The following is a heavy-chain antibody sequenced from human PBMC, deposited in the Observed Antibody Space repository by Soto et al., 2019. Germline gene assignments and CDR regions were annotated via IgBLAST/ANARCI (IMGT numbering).Heavy chain of an antibody. V-gene: IGHV1-69*13. CDR1: GGTFSSYA. Sequence: GASVKVSCKASGGTFSSYAISWVRQAPGQGLEWMGGIIPIFGTANYAQKFQGRVTITADESTSTAYMELSSLRSEDTAVYYCAREHIVGATSDYYYYGMDVWGQGTTVTVSS. CDR2: IIPIFGTA. CDR3: AREHIVGATSDYYYYGMDV. D-gene: IGHD1-26*01. J-gene: IGHJ6*02.